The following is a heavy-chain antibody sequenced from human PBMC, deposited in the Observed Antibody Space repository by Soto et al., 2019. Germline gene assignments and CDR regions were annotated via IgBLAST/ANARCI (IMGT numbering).Heavy chain of an antibody. CDR2: TYYSGST. J-gene: IGHJ6*02. D-gene: IGHD5-18*01. CDR1: VGSITNYY. CDR3: ARDGTAVAAGYYGMDV. V-gene: IGHV4-59*01. Sequence: SETLSLTCIFSVGSITNYYWSWIRQHPGKGLDWIGFTYYSGSTNYNPSLKSRVTISVATSKNQVSLKLSSVTAADTAVYYCARDGTAVAAGYYGMDVWGQGTPRNGSS.